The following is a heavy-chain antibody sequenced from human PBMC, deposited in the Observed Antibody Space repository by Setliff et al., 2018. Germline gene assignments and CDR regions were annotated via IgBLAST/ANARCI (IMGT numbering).Heavy chain of an antibody. CDR3: AIPSSGNFYFDY. Sequence: SVKVSCKASGGTFSSYATTWVRQAPGQGLEWMGGIIPIFGTAKYAQKFQGRVTITADQSTRTAYMELSSLRSEDTAVYYCAIPSSGNFYFDYWGQGTLGTVSS. J-gene: IGHJ4*02. CDR2: IIPIFGTA. V-gene: IGHV1-69*13. D-gene: IGHD1-26*01. CDR1: GGTFSSYA.